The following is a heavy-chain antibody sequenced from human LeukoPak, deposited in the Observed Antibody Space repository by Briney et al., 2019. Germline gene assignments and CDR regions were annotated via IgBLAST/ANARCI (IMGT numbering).Heavy chain of an antibody. CDR1: GFTFGIYA. V-gene: IGHV3-30-3*01. J-gene: IGHJ4*02. CDR3: ASAAATLTNLRLVDY. CDR2: ISSDGINK. Sequence: GGSLRLSCAASGFTFGIYAIQWVRQAPGKGLEWVAVISSDGINKYYADSVMGRFTISRDNSMNTLYLQMNSLRTEDTGVYYCASAAATLTNLRLVDYWGQGTLVTVSS. D-gene: IGHD4-17*01.